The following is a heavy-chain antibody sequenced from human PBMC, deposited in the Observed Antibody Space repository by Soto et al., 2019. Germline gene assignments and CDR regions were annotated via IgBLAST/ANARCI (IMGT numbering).Heavy chain of an antibody. J-gene: IGHJ6*02. Sequence: SETLSLTCTVSGGSISSSSYYWGWIRQPPGKGLEWIGSIYYSGSTYYNPSLKSRVTISVDTSKNQFSLKLSSVTAADTAVYYCARPSIEYSSGYYYYYGMDVWGQGTTVTVSS. V-gene: IGHV4-39*01. CDR3: ARPSIEYSSGYYYYYGMDV. CDR2: IYYSGST. D-gene: IGHD5-18*01. CDR1: GGSISSSSYY.